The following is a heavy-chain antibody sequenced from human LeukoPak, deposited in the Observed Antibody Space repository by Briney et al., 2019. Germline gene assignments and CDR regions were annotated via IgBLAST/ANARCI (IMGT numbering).Heavy chain of an antibody. V-gene: IGHV3-73*01. CDR3: TGGNRGIDY. J-gene: IGHJ4*02. Sequence: GGSLRPSCAASGFTFSGSAMHWVRQASGKGLEWVGRIRSKANSYATAYAASVKGRFTISRDDSKNTAYLQMNSLKTEDTAVYYCTGGNRGIDYWGQGTLVTVSS. CDR1: GFTFSGSA. CDR2: IRSKANSYAT. D-gene: IGHD1/OR15-1a*01.